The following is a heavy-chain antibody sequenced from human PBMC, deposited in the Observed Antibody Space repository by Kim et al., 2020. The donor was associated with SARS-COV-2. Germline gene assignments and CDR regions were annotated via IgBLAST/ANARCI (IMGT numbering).Heavy chain of an antibody. J-gene: IGHJ3*02. D-gene: IGHD6-19*01. V-gene: IGHV4-34*01. Sequence: SETLSLTCAVYGGSFSGYYWSWIRQPPGKGLEWIGEINHSGSTNYNPSLKSRVTISVDTSKNQFSLKLSSVTAADTAVYYCARLRGKKPGIAVAGTWADAFDIWGQGTMVTVSS. CDR3: ARLRGKKPGIAVAGTWADAFDI. CDR2: INHSGST. CDR1: GGSFSGYY.